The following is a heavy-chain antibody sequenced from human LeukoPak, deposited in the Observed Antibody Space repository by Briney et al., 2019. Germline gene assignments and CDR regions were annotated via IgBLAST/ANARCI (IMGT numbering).Heavy chain of an antibody. V-gene: IGHV4-4*09. CDR1: GGSINSYY. CDR3: AGSLPAPKEFAY. Sequence: SETLSLTCTVSGGSINSYYWSWLRQPPGKGLEWIGYIYTSGTSNYTPSLKSRVTMSVDTSNNQFSLKLHSVTVADTAVYYCAGSLPAPKEFAYWGQGTLVTVSS. J-gene: IGHJ4*02. CDR2: IYTSGTS.